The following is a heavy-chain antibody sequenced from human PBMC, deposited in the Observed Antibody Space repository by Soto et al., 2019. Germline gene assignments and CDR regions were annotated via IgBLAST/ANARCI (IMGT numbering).Heavy chain of an antibody. Sequence: ASVKVSCKASRYTFTSYGISWVRQAPGQGLEWMGWVSAYNGNTNYAQKLQGRVTMTTDTSTSTAYMELRSLRSDDTAVYYCARDEDCSSTSCYDLYYDYGMDVWG. J-gene: IGHJ6*02. V-gene: IGHV1-18*01. CDR3: ARDEDCSSTSCYDLYYDYGMDV. CDR1: RYTFTSYG. CDR2: VSAYNGNT. D-gene: IGHD2-2*01.